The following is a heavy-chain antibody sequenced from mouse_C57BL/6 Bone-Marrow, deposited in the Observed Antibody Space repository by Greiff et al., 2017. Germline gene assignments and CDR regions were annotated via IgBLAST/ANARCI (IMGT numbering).Heavy chain of an antibody. J-gene: IGHJ2*01. D-gene: IGHD2-5*01. Sequence: EVKVEESGPGLVKPSQSLSLTCSVTGYSITSGYYWNWIRQFPGNKLEWMGYISYDGSNNYNPSLKNRISITRDTSKNQFFLKLNSVTTEDTATYYCASSYYSNPYYFDYWGQGTTLTVSS. CDR3: ASSYYSNPYYFDY. V-gene: IGHV3-6*01. CDR1: GYSITSGYY. CDR2: ISYDGSN.